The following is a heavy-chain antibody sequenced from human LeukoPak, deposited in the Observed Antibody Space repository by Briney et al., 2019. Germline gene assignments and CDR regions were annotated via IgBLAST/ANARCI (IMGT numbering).Heavy chain of an antibody. CDR3: AKATVRGVITCGIDP. D-gene: IGHD3-10*01. V-gene: IGHV3-23*01. J-gene: IGHJ5*02. CDR1: GFTFSSYG. CDR2: ISGSGTST. Sequence: GGSLRLSCAASGFTFSSYGMNWVRQAPGKGLEWLSGISGSGTSTYYADSVKGRFTISRDNAKNSLYLQMNSLRAEDTALYYCAKATVRGVITCGIDPWGQGTLVTVSS.